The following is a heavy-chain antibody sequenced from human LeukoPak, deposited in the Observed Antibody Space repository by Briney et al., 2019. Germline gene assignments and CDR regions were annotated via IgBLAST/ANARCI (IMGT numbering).Heavy chain of an antibody. CDR1: GGTFSSYS. CDR2: NIPIFGTA. J-gene: IGHJ6*04. V-gene: IGHV1-69*01. CDR3: ARTQIDHVKYGMDV. Sequence: ASVKVSCQASGGTFSSYSISWVRQAPGQGRGWMGGNIPIFGTANYAQKFQGRVTITADESTSTAYMELSSLRSEDTAVYYCARTQIDHVKYGMDVWGKGTTVTVSS.